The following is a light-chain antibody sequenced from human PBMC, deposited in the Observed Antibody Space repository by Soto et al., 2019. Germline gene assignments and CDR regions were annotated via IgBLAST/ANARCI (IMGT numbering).Light chain of an antibody. Sequence: EIVLTQSPGTLSLSPGERATLSCRASQSVSSTYLAWYQQKPGQAPRLLIYGTSSRATGLPARFSGSGSGTDVFLTIISLEPEDYAVYYCQQRSRWPWTFGQGTKVDI. V-gene: IGKV3D-20*02. CDR3: QQRSRWPWT. J-gene: IGKJ1*01. CDR2: GTS. CDR1: QSVSSTY.